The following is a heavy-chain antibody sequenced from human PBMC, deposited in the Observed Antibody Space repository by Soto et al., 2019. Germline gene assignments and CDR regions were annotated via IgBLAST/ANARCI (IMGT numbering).Heavy chain of an antibody. Sequence: GGSLRLSCAASGFTFSSYDMSWVRQAPGKGLEWVSAISGSGGSTYYADSVKGRFTISRDNSKNTLYLQMNSLRAEDTAVYYCAKMRGRSDRAYYFDYWGQGTLVTVSS. J-gene: IGHJ4*02. CDR2: ISGSGGST. V-gene: IGHV3-23*01. D-gene: IGHD1-26*01. CDR1: GFTFSSYD. CDR3: AKMRGRSDRAYYFDY.